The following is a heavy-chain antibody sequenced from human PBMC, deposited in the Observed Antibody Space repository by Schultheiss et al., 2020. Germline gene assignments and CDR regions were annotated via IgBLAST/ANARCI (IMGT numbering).Heavy chain of an antibody. V-gene: IGHV3-64D*09. J-gene: IGHJ6*02. CDR3: VSSNAGGAAAGNYYYGMDV. CDR1: GFTFSSYA. D-gene: IGHD6-13*01. Sequence: GGSLRLSCSASGFTFSSYAMHWVRQAPGKGLEYVSAISSNGGSTYYADSVKGRFTISRDNSKNTLYLQMSSLRAEDTAVYYCVSSNAGGAAAGNYYYGMDVWGQGTTVTVS. CDR2: ISSNGGST.